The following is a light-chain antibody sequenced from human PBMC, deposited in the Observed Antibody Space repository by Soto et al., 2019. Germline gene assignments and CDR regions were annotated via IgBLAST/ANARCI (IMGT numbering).Light chain of an antibody. CDR3: CSYTTSNTRQIV. V-gene: IGLV2-14*01. CDR2: DVS. CDR1: SSDVGGYNY. Sequence: QSALTQPASAYGSPGQSITISCTGTSSDVGGYNYVSWYQQHPGKAPKFMIYDVSNRPSGVSNRFSGSKSGNTASLTISGLQAEDEADYYCCSYTTSNTRQIVFGTGTKVTVL. J-gene: IGLJ1*01.